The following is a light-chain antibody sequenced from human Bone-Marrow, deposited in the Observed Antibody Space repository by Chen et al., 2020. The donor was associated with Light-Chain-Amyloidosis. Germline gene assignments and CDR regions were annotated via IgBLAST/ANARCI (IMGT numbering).Light chain of an antibody. CDR1: DLPTKY. V-gene: IGLV3-25*03. Sequence: SYELTQPPSVSVSPGQTARITCSGDDLPTKYAYWYQQKPGEAPVLVIHGDTERPSGISERFSGSSSGTTVTLTISGVQAEDEADYHCQSADSSGPYEGIFGGGTKLTVL. J-gene: IGLJ2*01. CDR2: GDT. CDR3: QSADSSGPYEGI.